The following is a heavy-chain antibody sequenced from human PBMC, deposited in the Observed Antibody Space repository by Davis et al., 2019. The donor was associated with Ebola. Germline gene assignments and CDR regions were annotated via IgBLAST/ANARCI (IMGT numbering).Heavy chain of an antibody. CDR3: ARDRSGSYVEYFQH. V-gene: IGHV1-2*02. CDR2: INPNSGGT. Sequence: ASVKVSCKASGYTFTGYYMHWVRQAPGQGLEWMGWINPNSGGTNYAQKFQGRVTMTRDTSISTVYMELRSLRSDDTAVYYCARDRSGSYVEYFQHWGQGTLVTVSS. J-gene: IGHJ1*01. CDR1: GYTFTGYY. D-gene: IGHD1-26*01.